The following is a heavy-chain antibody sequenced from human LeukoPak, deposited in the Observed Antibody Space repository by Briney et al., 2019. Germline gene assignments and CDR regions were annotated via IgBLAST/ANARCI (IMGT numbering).Heavy chain of an antibody. CDR1: ASTFTSYG. V-gene: IGHV1-18*01. Sequence: ASVTLSCTASASTFTSYGFSWMWHPPGPGNGRRGWISAYNSNTNYAQHLHGKVTMTTDTSTSTAYMELRSLRSNDSAVYYCAREYRYCSGGSCDMPRDGFDFWGQGTMVTVSP. CDR2: ISAYNSNT. J-gene: IGHJ3*01. D-gene: IGHD2-15*01. CDR3: AREYRYCSGGSCDMPRDGFDF.